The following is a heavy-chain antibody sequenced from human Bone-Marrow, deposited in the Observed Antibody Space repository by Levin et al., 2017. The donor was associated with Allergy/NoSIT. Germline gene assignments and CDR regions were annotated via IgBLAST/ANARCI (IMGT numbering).Heavy chain of an antibody. J-gene: IGHJ4*02. CDR3: AKLLVEAGTDY. Sequence: SCAASGFTFSRCGMSWVRQAPGKGLEWVSSIGSSGGDTYYADSVKDRFIISRDDSKNTLYLQMNSLRAEDTALYYCAKLLVEAGTDYWGQGTLVTVSS. V-gene: IGHV3-23*01. D-gene: IGHD6-13*01. CDR1: GFTFSRCG. CDR2: IGSSGGDT.